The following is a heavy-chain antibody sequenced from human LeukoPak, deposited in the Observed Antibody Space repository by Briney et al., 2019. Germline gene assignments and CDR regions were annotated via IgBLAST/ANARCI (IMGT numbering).Heavy chain of an antibody. V-gene: IGHV3-21*01. CDR1: GFAFRRHN. D-gene: IGHD3-9*01. CDR2: IEDNGRDK. CDR3: AREYDMYYMDV. Sequence: GGSQRLSCAASGFAFRRHNMHWARQAPGKGLEWISLIEDNGRDKFYADSVKGRFTISRDNAKNSLYLQMNSLRAEDTAVYYCAREYDMYYMDVWGKGTTVTISS. J-gene: IGHJ6*03.